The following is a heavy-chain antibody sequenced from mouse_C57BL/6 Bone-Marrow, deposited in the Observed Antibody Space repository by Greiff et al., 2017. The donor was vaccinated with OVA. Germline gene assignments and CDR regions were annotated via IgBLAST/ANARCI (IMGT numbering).Heavy chain of an antibody. CDR2: IFPGSGRT. D-gene: IGHD1-1*01. CDR1: GYTFTDYY. V-gene: IGHV1-75*01. J-gene: IGHJ2*01. CDR3: ARSSTTVVAPDY. Sequence: VKLQQSGPELVKPGASVKISCKASGYTFTDYYINWVKQRPGQGLEWIGWIFPGSGRTYYNEKFKGKATLTVDKSSSTAYMLLSSLTSEDSAVEFWARSSTTVVAPDYWGKGPTLTFSS.